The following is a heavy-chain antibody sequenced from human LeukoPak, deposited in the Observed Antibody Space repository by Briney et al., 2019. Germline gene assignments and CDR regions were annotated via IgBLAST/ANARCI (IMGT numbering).Heavy chain of an antibody. D-gene: IGHD5-12*01. CDR1: GGTFSSYA. CDR2: IIPIFGTA. CDR3: ARDKNLGIVATMFDY. Sequence: SVKVSCKASGGTFSSYAISWVRQAPGQGLEWMGGIIPIFGTANCAQKFQGRVTITADKSTSTAYMELSSLRSEDTAVYYCARDKNLGIVATMFDYWGQGTLVTVSS. V-gene: IGHV1-69*06. J-gene: IGHJ4*02.